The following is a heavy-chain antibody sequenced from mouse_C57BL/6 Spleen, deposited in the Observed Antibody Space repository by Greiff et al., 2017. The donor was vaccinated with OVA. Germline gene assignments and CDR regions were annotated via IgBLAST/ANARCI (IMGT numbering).Heavy chain of an antibody. CDR1: GYTFTDYN. CDR3: ARGRVDYYGSSYDWYFDV. D-gene: IGHD1-1*01. CDR2: INPNNGGT. J-gene: IGHJ1*03. Sequence: EVQLQQSGPELVKPGASVKMSCKASGYTFTDYNMHWVKQSHGKSLEWIGYINPNNGGTSYNQKFKGKATLTVHKSSSTDYMELRSLTSEDSAVYYCARGRVDYYGSSYDWYFDVWGTGTTVTVSS. V-gene: IGHV1-22*01.